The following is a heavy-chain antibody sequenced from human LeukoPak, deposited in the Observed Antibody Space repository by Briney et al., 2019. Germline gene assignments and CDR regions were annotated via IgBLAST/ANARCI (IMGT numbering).Heavy chain of an antibody. Sequence: GASVKVSCKASRYTFTGYYMHWVRQAPGQGLEWMGWINPNSGGTNYAQKFQGRVTMTRDTSISTAYMELSRLKSDDTAVYYCARARVGEVFDYWGQGTLVTVSS. J-gene: IGHJ4*02. CDR3: ARARVGEVFDY. CDR2: INPNSGGT. CDR1: RYTFTGYY. V-gene: IGHV1-2*02. D-gene: IGHD4-17*01.